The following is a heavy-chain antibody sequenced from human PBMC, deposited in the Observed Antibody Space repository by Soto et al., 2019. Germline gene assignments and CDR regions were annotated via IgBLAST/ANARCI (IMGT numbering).Heavy chain of an antibody. D-gene: IGHD1-26*01. V-gene: IGHV4-39*01. CDR1: GEPISGRSYY. J-gene: IGHJ4*02. CDR3: ARGLITGSQYSGGWYYFDS. CDR2: IYYAGST. Sequence: SETLSLTCAVSGEPISGRSYYWGWIRQPPGKGLEWIGSIYYAGSTYYNPSLKSRVTISVDTSKNQLSLRLSSVTASDTAVYYCARGLITGSQYSGGWYYFDSWGQGTQVTVSS.